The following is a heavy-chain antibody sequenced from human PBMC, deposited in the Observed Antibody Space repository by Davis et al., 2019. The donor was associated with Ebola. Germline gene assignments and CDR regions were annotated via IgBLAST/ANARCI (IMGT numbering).Heavy chain of an antibody. CDR2: INPSGGST. D-gene: IGHD6-13*01. Sequence: AASVKVPCKASGYTFTSYYMHWVRQAPGQGLEWMGIINPSGGSTSYAQKFQGRVTMTRDTSTSTVYMELSSLRSEDTAVYYCARGTYSSSPGWVKRNWFDPWGQGTLVTVSP. CDR1: GYTFTSYY. CDR3: ARGTYSSSPGWVKRNWFDP. V-gene: IGHV1-46*01. J-gene: IGHJ5*02.